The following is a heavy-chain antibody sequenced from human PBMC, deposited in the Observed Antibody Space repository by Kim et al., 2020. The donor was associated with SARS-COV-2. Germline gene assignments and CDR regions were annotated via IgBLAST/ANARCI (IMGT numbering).Heavy chain of an antibody. CDR2: ISWNSGSI. V-gene: IGHV3-9*01. J-gene: IGHJ6*01. CDR3: AKELTGTTGDYYYYGMDV. D-gene: IGHD1-20*01. Sequence: GGSLRLSCAASGFTFDDYAMHWVRQAPGKGLEWVSGISWNSGSIGYADSVKGRFTISRDNAKNSLYLQMNSLRAEDTALYYCAKELTGTTGDYYYYGMDV. CDR1: GFTFDDYA.